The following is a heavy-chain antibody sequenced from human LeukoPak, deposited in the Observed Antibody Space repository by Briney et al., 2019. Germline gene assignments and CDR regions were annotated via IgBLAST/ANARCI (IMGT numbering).Heavy chain of an antibody. CDR2: ISGSGGSA. CDR3: AKPRSGTGYYYGMDV. V-gene: IGHV3-23*01. CDR1: GFTFSSYS. D-gene: IGHD3-3*01. Sequence: PGGSLRLSCAASGFTFSSYSMNWVRQAPGKGLEWGSAISGSGGSAYYADSVKGRFSISRDNSKNTLDLQMNSLRAEDTAVYYCAKPRSGTGYYYGMDVWGKGTTVTVSS. J-gene: IGHJ6*04.